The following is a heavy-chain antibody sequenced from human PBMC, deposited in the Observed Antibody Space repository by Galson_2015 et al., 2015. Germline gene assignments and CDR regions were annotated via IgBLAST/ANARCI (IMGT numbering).Heavy chain of an antibody. Sequence: PALVKPTQTLTLTCTFSGFSLSTSGVGVGWIRQPPGKALEWLALIYCDDDKRYSPSLKSRLTITKDTSKNQVVLTMTNMDPVDTATYYCAQGAATMITFGGVIVPFDYWGQGTLVTVSS. CDR1: GFSLSTSGVG. CDR3: AQGAATMITFGGVIVPFDY. V-gene: IGHV2-5*02. J-gene: IGHJ4*02. CDR2: IYCDDDK. D-gene: IGHD3-16*02.